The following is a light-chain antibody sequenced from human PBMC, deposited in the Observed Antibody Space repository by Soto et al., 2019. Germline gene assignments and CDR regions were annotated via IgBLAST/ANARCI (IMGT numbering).Light chain of an antibody. J-gene: IGKJ3*01. CDR1: QSVSSNY. V-gene: IGKV3-20*01. CDR3: QQYGSSPFT. CDR2: GAS. Sequence: EIVLTQSPGTLSLSPGERATLSCRASQSVSSNYVAWYQQKPGQAPRLLIYGASSGATGIPDRFSGSGSGTDFTLTISRLEPEDFAVYYCQQYGSSPFTFGPGTTVDMK.